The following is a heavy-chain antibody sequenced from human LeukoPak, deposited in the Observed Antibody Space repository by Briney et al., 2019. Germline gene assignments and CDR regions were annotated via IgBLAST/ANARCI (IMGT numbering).Heavy chain of an antibody. D-gene: IGHD3-9*01. CDR2: IYYSGST. CDR3: ARYYDILTGTLDP. CDR1: GGSISSGGYY. Sequence: SETLSLTCTVSGGSISSGGYYWSWIRQHPGKGLEWIGYIYYSGSTYYNPSLKSRVTISVDTSKNQFSLKLSSVTAADTAVYYCARYYDILTGTLDPWGQGTLVTVSS. J-gene: IGHJ5*02. V-gene: IGHV4-31*03.